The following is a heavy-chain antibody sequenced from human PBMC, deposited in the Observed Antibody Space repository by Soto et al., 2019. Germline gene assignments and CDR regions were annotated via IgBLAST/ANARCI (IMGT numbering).Heavy chain of an antibody. CDR2: IYYSGST. J-gene: IGHJ4*02. D-gene: IGHD1-26*01. CDR1: GGSIDSGDYY. Sequence: KPSETLSLTCTVSGGSIDSGDYYWSWIRQPPGKGLEWIGFIYYSGSTYYKPSLRSRTTISIDTAKNQFSLKVTSVTATDTAVYYCARGGIVGASRALDHWGQGTLVTVSS. CDR3: ARGGIVGASRALDH. V-gene: IGHV4-30-4*01.